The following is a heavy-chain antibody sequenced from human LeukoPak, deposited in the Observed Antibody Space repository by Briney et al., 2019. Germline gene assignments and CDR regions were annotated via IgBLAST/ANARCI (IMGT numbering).Heavy chain of an antibody. J-gene: IGHJ4*02. Sequence: SQTLSLTCTVSGRSISSGSYYWSWIRQPAGKGLEWIGRIYTSGSTNYNPSLKSRVTISVDTSKNQFSLKLSSVTAADTAVYYCARGDEEVSFDYWGQGTLVTVSS. CDR1: GRSISSGSYY. V-gene: IGHV4-61*02. CDR3: ARGDEEVSFDY. CDR2: IYTSGST.